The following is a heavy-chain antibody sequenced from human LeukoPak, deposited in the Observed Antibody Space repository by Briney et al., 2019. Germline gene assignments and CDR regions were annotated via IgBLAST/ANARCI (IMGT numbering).Heavy chain of an antibody. CDR3: ASSGGSGSYYNYYGMDV. Sequence: ASVKVSCKASGYTFTGYYMHWVRQAPGQGLEWMGWINPNSGGTNHAQKFQGRVTMTRDTSISTAYMELSRLRSDDTAVYYCASSGGSGSYYNYYGMDVWGQGTTVTVSS. D-gene: IGHD3-10*01. V-gene: IGHV1-2*02. CDR1: GYTFTGYY. J-gene: IGHJ6*02. CDR2: INPNSGGT.